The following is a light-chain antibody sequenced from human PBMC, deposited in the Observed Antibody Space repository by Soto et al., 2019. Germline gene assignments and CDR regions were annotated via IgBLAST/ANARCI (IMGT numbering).Light chain of an antibody. V-gene: IGKV3-20*01. Sequence: EIVLTQSPGTLSLSPGERATLSCRASQSVSSNSLAWYQQKPGQAPRLLIYRASTRATGIPDRFSGSGSGTDFSLTISRLEPEEFAVYYCQQSGNSPQTTFGQGTKLEIK. CDR3: QQSGNSPQTT. CDR2: RAS. CDR1: QSVSSNS. J-gene: IGKJ2*01.